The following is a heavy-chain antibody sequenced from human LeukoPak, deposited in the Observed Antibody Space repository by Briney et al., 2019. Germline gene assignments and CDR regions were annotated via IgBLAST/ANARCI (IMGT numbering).Heavy chain of an antibody. J-gene: IGHJ4*02. D-gene: IGHD3-3*01. CDR2: ISYDGSNK. CDR3: ASFYDFWSGYDANFDY. V-gene: IGHV3-30*03. CDR1: GFTFSSYG. Sequence: PGGSLRLSCAASGFTFSSYGMHWVRQAPGKGLERVAVISYDGSNKYYADSVKGRFTISRDNSKNTLYLQMNSLRAEDTAVYYCASFYDFWSGYDANFDYWGQGTLVTVSS.